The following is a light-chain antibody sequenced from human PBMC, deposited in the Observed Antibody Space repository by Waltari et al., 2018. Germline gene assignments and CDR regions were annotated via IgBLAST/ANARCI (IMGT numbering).Light chain of an antibody. V-gene: IGKV2-30*02. CDR1: QGLVHSDGNTY. J-gene: IGKJ2*01. Sequence: DVVMTQSPLSLPVTLGQPASISCRSSQGLVHSDGNTYLSWFHQRPGQSPRRLIYKVSNRDSGVPDRCSGSGSGTDFTLKISRVEAEDVGLYYCMQGTHWNTFGQGTKLEIK. CDR3: MQGTHWNT. CDR2: KVS.